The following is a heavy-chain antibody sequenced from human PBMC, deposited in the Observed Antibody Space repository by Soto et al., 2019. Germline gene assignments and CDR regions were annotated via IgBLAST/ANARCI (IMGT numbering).Heavy chain of an antibody. Sequence: LRLSCAASGFTFSSYAMHWVRQAPGKGLEWVAVISYDGSNKYYADSVKGRFTISRDNSKNTLYLQMNSLRAEDTAVYYCAREGAYSYGFQYYYYGMDVWGQGTTVTVSS. CDR2: ISYDGSNK. CDR1: GFTFSSYA. D-gene: IGHD5-18*01. CDR3: AREGAYSYGFQYYYYGMDV. V-gene: IGHV3-30-3*01. J-gene: IGHJ6*02.